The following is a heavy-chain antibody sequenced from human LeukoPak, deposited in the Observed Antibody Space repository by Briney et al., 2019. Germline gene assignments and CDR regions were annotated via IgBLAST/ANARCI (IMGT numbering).Heavy chain of an antibody. CDR2: ISSSSDYI. CDR3: ARDNYYDSSGYLDY. V-gene: IGHV3-21*01. J-gene: IGHJ4*02. CDR1: GFTFSTYS. D-gene: IGHD3-22*01. Sequence: GGSLRLSCSASGFTFSTYSMNWVRQAPGKGLEWVSSISSSSDYIHYADSVKGRFTIPRDNSKNTLYLQMNSLRAEDTAVYYCARDNYYDSSGYLDYWGQGTLVTVSS.